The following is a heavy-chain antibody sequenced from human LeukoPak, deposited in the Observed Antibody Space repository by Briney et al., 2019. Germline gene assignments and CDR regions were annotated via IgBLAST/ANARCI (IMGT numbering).Heavy chain of an antibody. CDR3: ARDRSPIAADGMHV. CDR2: ISTGSSYI. CDR1: GFTFSSYS. V-gene: IGHV3-21*01. D-gene: IGHD6-25*01. Sequence: PGGSLRLSCAASGFTFSSYSINWVRQAPGKGLEWVSSISTGSSYIYYADSVKGRFTISRDNAKNSLYLQMNSLRAEDTAVFYCARDRSPIAADGMHVWGRGTTVTVSS. J-gene: IGHJ6*02.